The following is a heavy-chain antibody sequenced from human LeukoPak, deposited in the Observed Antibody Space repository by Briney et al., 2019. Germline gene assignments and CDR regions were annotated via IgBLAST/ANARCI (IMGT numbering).Heavy chain of an antibody. D-gene: IGHD2-15*01. V-gene: IGHV3-48*04. CDR2: ISSSSSTI. J-gene: IGHJ3*02. CDR3: ARGGDIVVVVAATPAFDI. Sequence: GGSLRLSCAASGFTFSSYSMSWVRQAPGKGLEWVSYISSSSSTIYYADSVKGRFTISRDNAKNSLYLQMNSLRAEDTAVYYCARGGDIVVVVAATPAFDIWGQGTMVTVSS. CDR1: GFTFSSYS.